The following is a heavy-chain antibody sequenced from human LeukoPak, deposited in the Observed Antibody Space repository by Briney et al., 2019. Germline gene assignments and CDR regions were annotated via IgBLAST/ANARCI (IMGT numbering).Heavy chain of an antibody. V-gene: IGHV4-59*11. CDR3: ARKRIRDAFDI. J-gene: IGHJ3*02. Sequence: PSETLSLTCTVSGGSISSHYWSWIRQPPGKGLEWIGYIYYSGSTNYNPSLKSRVTISVDTSKNQFSLKLSSVTAADTAVYYCARKRIRDAFDICGQGTMVTVSS. D-gene: IGHD2/OR15-2a*01. CDR2: IYYSGST. CDR1: GGSISSHY.